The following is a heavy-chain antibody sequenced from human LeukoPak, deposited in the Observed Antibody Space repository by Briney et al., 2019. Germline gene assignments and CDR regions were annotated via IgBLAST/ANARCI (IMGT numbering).Heavy chain of an antibody. J-gene: IGHJ4*02. Sequence: GGSLRLSCAASGFTFSSYAMHWVRQTPGKGLEWVAVISYDASNKYYADSVKGRFTISRDNSKNTLYLQMNSLRAEDTAVYYCAKSHGYSYGFDYWGQGTLVTVSS. CDR1: GFTFSSYA. D-gene: IGHD5-18*01. CDR3: AKSHGYSYGFDY. CDR2: ISYDASNK. V-gene: IGHV3-30*04.